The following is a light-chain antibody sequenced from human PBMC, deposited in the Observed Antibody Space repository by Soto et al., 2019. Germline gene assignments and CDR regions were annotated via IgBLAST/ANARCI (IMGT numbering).Light chain of an antibody. CDR3: SSYTSTNSWV. J-gene: IGLJ7*01. Sequence: QSALTQSASVSGSPGQSITISCTRTSSDVGGYNYVSWYQQHPGKAPKLIIYDVSNRPSGVSTRFSGSKSGNTASLTISGLQAEDEADYSCSSYTSTNSWVFGGGTQLTVL. CDR1: SSDVGGYNY. CDR2: DVS. V-gene: IGLV2-14*01.